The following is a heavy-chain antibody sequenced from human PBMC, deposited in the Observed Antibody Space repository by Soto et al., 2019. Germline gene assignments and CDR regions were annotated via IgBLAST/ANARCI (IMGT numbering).Heavy chain of an antibody. CDR1: GFSFSTYG. V-gene: IGHV3-23*01. CDR2: ISGSGDIT. CDR3: ARERAHNGGDTRWYFGY. D-gene: IGHD2-15*01. Sequence: EVQVLESGGGLVQPGGSLRLSCEASGFSFSTYGMSWVRRAPGKGLEWVSVISGSGDITYYADAVRGRFTLSRDNSKNTVYLQMNSLRAEDTAVYYSARERAHNGGDTRWYFGYWCYGPRVAVSS. J-gene: IGHJ4*01.